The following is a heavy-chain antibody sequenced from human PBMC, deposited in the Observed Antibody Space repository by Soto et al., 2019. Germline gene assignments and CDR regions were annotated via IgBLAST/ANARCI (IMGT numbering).Heavy chain of an antibody. Sequence: QLQLQESGPGLVKPSETLSLTCTVSGGSISSSSYYWGWIRQPPGKGLEWIESIYYSGSTYYNPSLKSRVTISVDTSKNQFSLKLSSVTAADTAVYYCARGLRYFDWLSPYYFDYWGQGTLVTVSS. D-gene: IGHD3-9*01. CDR3: ARGLRYFDWLSPYYFDY. CDR2: IYYSGST. J-gene: IGHJ4*02. CDR1: GGSISSSSYY. V-gene: IGHV4-39*01.